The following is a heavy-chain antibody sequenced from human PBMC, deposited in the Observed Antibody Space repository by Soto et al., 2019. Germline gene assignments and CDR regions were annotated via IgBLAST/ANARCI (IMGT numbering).Heavy chain of an antibody. CDR1: GFTFSNYW. V-gene: IGHV3-7*05. Sequence: GGSLRLSCEASGFTFSNYWMTWVRQAPGRGLEWVANIKQDGSEKNYVDSVKGRFTISRDNAMNSLYLQMNSLRAEDTAVYYCARDSAQYNSRWYLYYFEYWGQGTPVTVSS. CDR3: ARDSAQYNSRWYLYYFEY. CDR2: IKQDGSEK. J-gene: IGHJ4*02. D-gene: IGHD6-19*01.